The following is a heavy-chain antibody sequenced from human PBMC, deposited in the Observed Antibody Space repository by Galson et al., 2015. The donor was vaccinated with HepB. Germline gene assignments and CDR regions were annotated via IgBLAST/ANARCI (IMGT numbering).Heavy chain of an antibody. Sequence: SLRLSCAASGFTFGDYAMSWFRQAPGKGLEWVGFIRSKAYGGTTEYAASAKGRFTISRDDSKSIAYLQMNSLKTEDTAVYYCTRDIQSDDYVWGSYRRLIFDAFDIWGQGTMVTVSS. CDR1: GFTFGDYA. CDR3: TRDIQSDDYVWGSYRRLIFDAFDI. J-gene: IGHJ3*02. D-gene: IGHD3-16*02. V-gene: IGHV3-49*03. CDR2: IRSKAYGGTT.